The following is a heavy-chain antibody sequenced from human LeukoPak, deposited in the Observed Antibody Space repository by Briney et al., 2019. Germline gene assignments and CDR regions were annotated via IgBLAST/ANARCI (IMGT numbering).Heavy chain of an antibody. D-gene: IGHD3-3*01. CDR1: GYTFTSYD. Sequence: ASVKVSCKASGYTFTSYDINWVRQATGQGLEWMGWMNPNSGNTGYAQKFQGRVTITRNTSISTAYMELSSLRSEDTAVYYCVVAAQYYGFWSGYSYFDYWGQGTLVTVSS. V-gene: IGHV1-8*03. J-gene: IGHJ4*02. CDR2: MNPNSGNT. CDR3: VVAAQYYGFWSGYSYFDY.